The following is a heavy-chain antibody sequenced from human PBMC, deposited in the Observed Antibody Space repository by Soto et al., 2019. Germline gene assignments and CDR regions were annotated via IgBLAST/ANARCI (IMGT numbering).Heavy chain of an antibody. V-gene: IGHV4-59*01. CDR3: ARAAVFAGGWFDP. J-gene: IGHJ5*02. D-gene: IGHD2-15*01. Sequence: SETLSLTCTVSGGSISSYYWSWIRQPPGKGLEWIGYIYYSGSTNYNPSLKSRVTISVDTSKNQFSLKLSSVTAADTAVYYCARAAVFAGGWFDPWGQGTLVTV. CDR1: GGSISSYY. CDR2: IYYSGST.